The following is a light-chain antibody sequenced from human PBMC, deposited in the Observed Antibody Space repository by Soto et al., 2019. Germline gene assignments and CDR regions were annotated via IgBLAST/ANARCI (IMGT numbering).Light chain of an antibody. CDR3: QQYNSYPLT. CDR1: QSISSW. CDR2: DAS. V-gene: IGKV1-5*01. J-gene: IGKJ4*01. Sequence: DIQMTQSPSTLSASVGDRVTITCRASQSISSWLAWYQQKPGKAPKLLIYDASSLESGFPSRFSGSGSGTEFTLTISSLQPDDFAPYYCQQYNSYPLTFGGGTKVQIK.